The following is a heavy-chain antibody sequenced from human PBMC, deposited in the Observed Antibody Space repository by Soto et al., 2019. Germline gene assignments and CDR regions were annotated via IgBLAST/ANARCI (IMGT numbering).Heavy chain of an antibody. D-gene: IGHD3-10*01. CDR3: ASQSGGVYFDY. CDR1: GFTFSSYA. V-gene: IGHV3-30-3*01. J-gene: IGHJ4*02. CDR2: ISYDGSNK. Sequence: QVPLVESGGGVVQPGRSLRLSCAASGFTFSSYAMHWVRQAPGKGLEWVAVISYDGSNKYYADSVKGRFTISRDNSKNTLYLQMNSLRAEDTAVYYCASQSGGVYFDYWGQGTLVTVSS.